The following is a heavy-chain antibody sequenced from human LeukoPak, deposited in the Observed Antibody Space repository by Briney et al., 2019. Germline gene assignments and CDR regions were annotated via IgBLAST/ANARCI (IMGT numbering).Heavy chain of an antibody. CDR3: ARDVRYCSSTSCYPWFDP. D-gene: IGHD2-2*01. CDR1: GYSISSGYY. CDR2: IYHSGST. V-gene: IGHV4-38-2*02. J-gene: IGHJ5*02. Sequence: SGTLSLTCTVSGYSISSGYYWGWIRQPPGKGLEWIGSIYHSGSTYYNPSLKSRVTISVDTSKNQFSLKLSSVTAADTAVYYCARDVRYCSSTSCYPWFDPWGQGTLVTVSS.